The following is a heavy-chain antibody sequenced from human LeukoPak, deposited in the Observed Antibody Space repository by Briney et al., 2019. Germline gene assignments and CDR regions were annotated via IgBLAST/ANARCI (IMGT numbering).Heavy chain of an antibody. CDR2: IYYSGST. V-gene: IGHV4-59*08. CDR3: ARNCGGDCYSGGVDY. D-gene: IGHD2-21*02. Sequence: PSQTLSLTCTVSGGSISSYYWSWIRQPPGKGLEWIGYIYYSGSTNYNPSLKSRVTISVDTSKNQFSLKLSSVTAADTAVYFCARNCGGDCYSGGVDYWGQGTLVTVSS. J-gene: IGHJ4*02. CDR1: GGSISSYY.